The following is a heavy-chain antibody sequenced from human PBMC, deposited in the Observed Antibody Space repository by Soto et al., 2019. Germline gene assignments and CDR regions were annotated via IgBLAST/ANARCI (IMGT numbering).Heavy chain of an antibody. V-gene: IGHV4-59*01. CDR3: ARHVEMATNFDY. D-gene: IGHD5-12*01. CDR1: GGSISSYY. J-gene: IGHJ4*02. CDR2: IYYSGST. Sequence: PSETLSLTCTFSGGSISSYYWSWIRQPPGKGLEWIGYIYYSGSTNYNPSLKSRVTISVDTSKNQFSLKLSSVTAADTAVYYCARHVEMATNFDYWGQGTLVTVSS.